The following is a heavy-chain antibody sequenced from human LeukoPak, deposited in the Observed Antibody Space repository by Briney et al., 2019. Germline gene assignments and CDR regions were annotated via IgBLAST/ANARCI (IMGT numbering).Heavy chain of an antibody. CDR1: GGSISSYY. J-gene: IGHJ3*02. V-gene: IGHV4-59*01. CDR2: IYYSGST. D-gene: IGHD2-2*01. CDR3: AREAYCSSTSCYSGAFDI. Sequence: SETLSLTCTVYGGSISSYYWSWIRQPPGKGLEWIGYIYYSGSTNYNPSLKSRVTISVDTSKNQFSLKLSSVTAADTAVYYCAREAYCSSTSCYSGAFDIWGQGTMVTVSS.